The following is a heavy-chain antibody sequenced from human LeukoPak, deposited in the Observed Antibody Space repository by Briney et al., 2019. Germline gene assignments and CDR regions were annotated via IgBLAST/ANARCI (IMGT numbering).Heavy chain of an antibody. CDR3: ARDPRSGYHDY. CDR1: GYTFTSFA. J-gene: IGHJ4*02. CDR2: INAGSGDT. Sequence: ASVNVSCKASGYTFTSFAIQRVRQAPGQRLEWMGWINAGSGDTKYSQRFQGRVTITRDTSASTGYMELSSLRSEDTAVYYCARDPRSGYHDYWGQGTLVTVSS. V-gene: IGHV1-3*01. D-gene: IGHD3-22*01.